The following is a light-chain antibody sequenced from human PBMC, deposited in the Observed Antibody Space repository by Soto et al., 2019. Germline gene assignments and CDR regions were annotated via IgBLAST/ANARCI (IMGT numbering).Light chain of an antibody. CDR3: QQGGT. CDR1: QGIRND. V-gene: IGKV1-13*02. CDR2: DAS. J-gene: IGKJ5*01. Sequence: AIRMTQSPSSLSASVGDRVTMSCRASQGIRNDLAWYQQKAGKAPKLLIYDASSLQSGVPSRFSGSGSGTDFTLTISSLQPDDSATYYCQQGGTFGQGTRLEIK.